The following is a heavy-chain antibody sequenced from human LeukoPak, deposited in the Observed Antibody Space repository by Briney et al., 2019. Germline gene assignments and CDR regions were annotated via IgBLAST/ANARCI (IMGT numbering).Heavy chain of an antibody. Sequence: SETLSLTCSVSGVSISSYYWTWIRQPAGKGLEWIGRMYIGGTRNYNPSLKSRVTMSIDTSKNQFSLKLSSVTAADTAVYYCARRFPWYFDLWGRGTLVTVSS. CDR2: MYIGGTR. CDR1: GVSISSYY. V-gene: IGHV4-4*07. CDR3: ARRFPWYFDL. J-gene: IGHJ2*01.